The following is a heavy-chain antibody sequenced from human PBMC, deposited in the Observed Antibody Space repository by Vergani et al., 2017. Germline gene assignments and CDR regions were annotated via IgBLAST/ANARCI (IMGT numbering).Heavy chain of an antibody. D-gene: IGHD6-13*01. J-gene: IGHJ2*01. CDR1: GFTFDDYA. CDR3: VKDIAASGNYWYFDL. CDR2: INWNSDSI. Sequence: EVQLLESGGGLVQPGGSLRLSCAASGFTFDDYAMHWVRQAPGKGLEWVSGINWNSDSIAYADSVKSRFTISRDNAKNSLYLQMNSLRAEDTALYYCVKDIAASGNYWYFDLWGRGTLVTVSS. V-gene: IGHV3-9*01.